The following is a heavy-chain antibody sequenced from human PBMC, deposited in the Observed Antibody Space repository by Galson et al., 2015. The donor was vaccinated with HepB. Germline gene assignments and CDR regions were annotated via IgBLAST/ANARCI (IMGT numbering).Heavy chain of an antibody. CDR2: INSDGSST. J-gene: IGHJ2*01. V-gene: IGHV3-74*03. Sequence: SLRLSCAASGFTFSDTYWMHWVRQAPGKELVWVSRINSDGSSTTYANSVKGRFTISRDNAKNTLYLQMNSLRVEDTVVYFCARGGGGGCNNGVCYSWRFFDLWGRGTLVTVSS. D-gene: IGHD2-8*01. CDR1: GFTFSDTYW. CDR3: ARGGGGGCNNGVCYSWRFFDL.